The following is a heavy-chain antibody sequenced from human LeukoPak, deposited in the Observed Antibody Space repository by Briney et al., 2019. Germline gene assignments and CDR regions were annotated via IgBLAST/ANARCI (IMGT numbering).Heavy chain of an antibody. CDR1: GFTFSSYA. Sequence: GGSLRLSCAASGFTFSSYAMHWVRQAPGKGLEWVAVISYDGSNKYYADSVKGRFTISRDNPKNTLYLQMNSLRAEDTAVYYCARDRGAIFGVVLHYYYYGMDVWGQGTTVTVSS. CDR3: ARDRGAIFGVVLHYYYYGMDV. V-gene: IGHV3-30*04. D-gene: IGHD3-3*01. J-gene: IGHJ6*02. CDR2: ISYDGSNK.